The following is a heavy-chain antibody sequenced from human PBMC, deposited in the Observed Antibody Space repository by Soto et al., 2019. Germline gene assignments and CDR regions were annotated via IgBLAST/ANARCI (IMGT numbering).Heavy chain of an antibody. CDR1: GGSISSNY. CDR3: ARGRVGYGDRYFDP. J-gene: IGHJ5*02. D-gene: IGHD4-17*01. V-gene: IGHV4-59*01. Sequence: PSETLSLTCTVSGGSISSNYWSWIRQPPGKGLEWIGYIYNTGRANYSPALKSRVTISVDTSKNQFSLKLTSVTPADTAVYYCARGRVGYGDRYFDPWGQGTLVTVSS. CDR2: IYNTGRA.